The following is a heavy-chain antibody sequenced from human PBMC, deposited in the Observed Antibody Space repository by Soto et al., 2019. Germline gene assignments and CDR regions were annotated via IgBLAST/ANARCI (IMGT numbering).Heavy chain of an antibody. CDR2: GRARSNSYTT. CDR1: GFPFSSYA. Sequence: RGPLRLSCAASGFPFSSYAMSWVRQAPRKGLEWVSAISGRARSNSYTTEYATSLKGRFTISRYDSHLYLQMNSLKREHTAVAYGVIIGGVTVMFGAAAVHSYAMDVCGQGTMVTVSS. CDR3: VIIGGVTVMFGAAAVHSYAMDV. D-gene: IGHD3-16*01. V-gene: IGHV3-72*01. J-gene: IGHJ6*01.